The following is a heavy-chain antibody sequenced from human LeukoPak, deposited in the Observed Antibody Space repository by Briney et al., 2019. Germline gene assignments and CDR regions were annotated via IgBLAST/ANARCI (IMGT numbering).Heavy chain of an antibody. J-gene: IGHJ2*01. D-gene: IGHD5-18*01. CDR3: ARDAGYSYGPNWYFDL. CDR2: IYTSGST. Sequence: SQTLSLTCTVSGGSISSGSYYWSWSRQPAGKGLEWIGRIYTSGSTNYNPSLKSRVTISVDTSKNQFSLKLSSVTAADTAVYYCARDAGYSYGPNWYFDLWGRGTLVTVSS. V-gene: IGHV4-61*02. CDR1: GGSISSGSYY.